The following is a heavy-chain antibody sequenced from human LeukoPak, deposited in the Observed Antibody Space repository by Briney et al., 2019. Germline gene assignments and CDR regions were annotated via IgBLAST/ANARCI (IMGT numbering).Heavy chain of an antibody. J-gene: IGHJ3*02. CDR1: GVSISNSSYY. V-gene: IGHV4-39*07. CDR3: ASLPQRGSYVEGAFDI. D-gene: IGHD1-26*01. Sequence: PSETLSLTCTVSGVSISNSSYYWGWIRQPPGKGLEWIGSIYHSGSTYYSPSLKSRVTISVDTSKNQFSLKLSSVTAADTAVYYCASLPQRGSYVEGAFDIWGQGTMVTVSS. CDR2: IYHSGST.